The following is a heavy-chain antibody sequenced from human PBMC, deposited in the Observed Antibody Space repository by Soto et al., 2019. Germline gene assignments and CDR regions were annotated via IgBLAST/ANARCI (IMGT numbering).Heavy chain of an antibody. J-gene: IGHJ5*02. CDR3: ATSYDTGFDP. Sequence: QLQLVQSAAEVKKPGASVRVSCKAYGYPFIKYGISWIRQAPEQGLEWMGWIKVDSGYTNYAQKFQGRVTMTADTSSDTAFMELRSLRLDDTAVYFCATSYDTGFDPWGQGTLVIVSS. D-gene: IGHD3-9*01. CDR1: GYPFIKYG. V-gene: IGHV1-18*04. CDR2: IKVDSGYT.